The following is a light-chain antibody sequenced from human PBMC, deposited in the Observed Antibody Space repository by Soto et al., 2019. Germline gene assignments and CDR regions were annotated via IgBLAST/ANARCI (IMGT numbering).Light chain of an antibody. CDR2: GTS. Sequence: ITQARNSVSLSTSVRLTVCGSASQSVSSSYLAWYQQKPGQAPRLLIYGTSTRATGVPARFSGSGSGTAFTLTIRSLQPDGFATYPCPQYNSYPVPFAGGTKVDIK. CDR3: PQYNSYPVP. CDR1: QSVSSSY. V-gene: IGKV3-15*01. J-gene: IGKJ4*01.